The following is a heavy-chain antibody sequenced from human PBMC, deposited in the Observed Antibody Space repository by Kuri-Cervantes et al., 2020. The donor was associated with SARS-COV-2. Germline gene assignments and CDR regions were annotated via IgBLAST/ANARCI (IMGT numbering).Heavy chain of an antibody. CDR1: GGSISSSSYY. CDR2: IYYSGST. D-gene: IGHD2-15*01. CDR3: ARGGLYCSGGSCYSGNYYYMDV. J-gene: IGHJ6*03. V-gene: IGHV4-39*01. Sequence: ESLKISCTVSGGSISSSSYYWGWIRQPPGKGLEWIGSIYYSGSTYYNPSLKSRVTISVDTSKNQFSLKLSSVTAADTAVYYCARGGLYCSGGSCYSGNYYYMDVWGKGTTVTVSS.